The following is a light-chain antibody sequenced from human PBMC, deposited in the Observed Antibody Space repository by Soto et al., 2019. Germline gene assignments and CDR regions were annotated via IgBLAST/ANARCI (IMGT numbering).Light chain of an antibody. CDR1: QSVTSSY. V-gene: IGKV3-20*01. CDR3: QRYGASSTYT. CDR2: GAS. Sequence: EIVLTQSPGTLSLSPGERATLSCRASQSVTSSYLAGYQQKPGQAPRLLIYGASSRATGIPDRFSGSGSGTDFTLTINRLEPEDFAVYYCQRYGASSTYTFGQGTKLEIK. J-gene: IGKJ2*01.